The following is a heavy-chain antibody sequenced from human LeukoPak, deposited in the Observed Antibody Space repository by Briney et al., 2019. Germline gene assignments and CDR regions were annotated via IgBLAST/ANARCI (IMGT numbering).Heavy chain of an antibody. CDR1: GYTFTGYY. J-gene: IGHJ4*02. CDR2: INPNSGGT. Sequence: ASVKVSCKASGYTFTGYYMHWVRQAPGQGLEWMGRINPNSGGTNYAQKFQGRVTMTRDTSISTAYMELSRLRSDDKAVYYCASFAYGSGINYWRQGTLVTVSS. V-gene: IGHV1-2*06. D-gene: IGHD3-10*01. CDR3: ASFAYGSGINY.